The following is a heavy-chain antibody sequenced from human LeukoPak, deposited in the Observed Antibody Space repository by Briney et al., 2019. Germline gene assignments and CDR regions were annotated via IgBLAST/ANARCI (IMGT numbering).Heavy chain of an antibody. Sequence: SETLSLTCSVSGFSISSGSFWAWIRQPPGKGLEYVGIIYYRGGTHYNPSLKSRVTMSVETPDNQFFLNLTSLTAADTAVYYCARVLVDGGRAHNSGIPRFDHWGRGTLVTVSS. CDR3: ARVLVDGGRAHNSGIPRFDH. CDR1: GFSISSGSF. J-gene: IGHJ4*02. CDR2: IYYRGGT. V-gene: IGHV4-38-2*02. D-gene: IGHD3-16*01.